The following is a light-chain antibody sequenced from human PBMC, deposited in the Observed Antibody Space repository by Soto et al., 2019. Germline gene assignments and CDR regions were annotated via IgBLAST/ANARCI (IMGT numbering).Light chain of an antibody. CDR1: SSDVGNYNL. V-gene: IGLV2-23*01. CDR2: EGS. CDR3: SSYVGSSTLL. Sequence: QSALTQPASVSGSPGQSITISCTGTSSDVGNYNLVSWYQQHPGKAPKLMIYEGSKRPSGVSNRFSGSKSGNTASLTISGLQAEDEADYYCSSYVGSSTLLFGRGTKVTVL. J-gene: IGLJ2*01.